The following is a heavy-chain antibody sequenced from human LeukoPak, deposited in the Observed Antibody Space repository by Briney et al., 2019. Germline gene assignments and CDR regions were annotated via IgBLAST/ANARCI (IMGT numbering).Heavy chain of an antibody. D-gene: IGHD1-26*01. Sequence: GGSLRLSCAASGFTVSDSYMTWVRQAPGKGLEWVACIRYDGNTIYYADSVRGRFTISRDNSRNTVYLQMNSLRPEDTAVYYCAKVATAGHGTSFNYWGPGTLVAVSS. CDR3: AKVATAGHGTSFNY. CDR1: GFTVSDSY. V-gene: IGHV3-30*02. J-gene: IGHJ4*02. CDR2: IRYDGNTI.